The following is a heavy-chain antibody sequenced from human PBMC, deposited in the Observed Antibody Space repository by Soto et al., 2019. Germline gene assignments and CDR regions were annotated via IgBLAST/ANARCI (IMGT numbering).Heavy chain of an antibody. CDR2: IYTSGST. D-gene: IGHD4-17*01. Sequence: SETLSLTCTVSGGSISSYYWSWIRQPAGKGLEWIGRIYTSGSTNYNPSLKSRVTMSVDTSKNQFSLKLSSVAAADTAVYYCARGKSTVARPGAFDIWGQGTMVTVSS. V-gene: IGHV4-4*07. CDR1: GGSISSYY. CDR3: ARGKSTVARPGAFDI. J-gene: IGHJ3*02.